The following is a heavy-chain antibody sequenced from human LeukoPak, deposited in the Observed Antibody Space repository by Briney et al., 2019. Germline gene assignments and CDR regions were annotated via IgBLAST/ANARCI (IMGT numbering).Heavy chain of an antibody. Sequence: SEPLSLTCAVSGYSISNHYYWGWIRQPPGKGLEWIGSYYHTGSSYYNPSLQSRVAISIDTSKNQFSLELASVTAADTAVYYCASVTRSMSRFFDLWGRGILVIVSS. CDR3: ASVTRSMSRFFDL. J-gene: IGHJ2*01. D-gene: IGHD4-17*01. CDR1: GYSISNHYY. CDR2: YYHTGSS. V-gene: IGHV4-38-2*01.